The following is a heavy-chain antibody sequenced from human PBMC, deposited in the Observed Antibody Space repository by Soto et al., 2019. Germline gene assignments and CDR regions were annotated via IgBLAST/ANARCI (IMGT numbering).Heavy chain of an antibody. CDR2: IIPIFGTA. V-gene: IGHV1-69*13. Sequence: SVKVSCKASGGTFSSYAISWVRQAPGQGLEWMGGIIPIFGTANYAQKFQGRVTITADESTSTAYMELSSLRSEDTAAYYCASSIVGATSAWFDPWGQGTLVTVS. CDR1: GGTFSSYA. J-gene: IGHJ5*02. D-gene: IGHD1-26*01. CDR3: ASSIVGATSAWFDP.